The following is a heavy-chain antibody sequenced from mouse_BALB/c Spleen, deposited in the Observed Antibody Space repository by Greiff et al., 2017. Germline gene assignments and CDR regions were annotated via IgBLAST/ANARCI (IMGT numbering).Heavy chain of an antibody. CDR3: ARSPPYAMDY. Sequence: EVQLVESGGGLVQPGGSRKLSCAASGFTFSSFGMHWVRQAPEKGLEWVAYISSGSSTIYYADTVKGRFTISRDNPKNTLFLQMTSLRSEDTAMYYCARSPPYAMDYWGQGTSVTVSS. CDR2: ISSGSSTI. V-gene: IGHV5-17*02. J-gene: IGHJ4*01. CDR1: GFTFSSFG.